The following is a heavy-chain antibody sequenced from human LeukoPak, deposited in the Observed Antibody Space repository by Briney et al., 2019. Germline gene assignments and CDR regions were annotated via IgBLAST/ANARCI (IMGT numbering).Heavy chain of an antibody. J-gene: IGHJ5*02. CDR3: ARDRADLQPSGGP. CDR1: GGSISSSSYY. Sequence: SETLSLTCTVSGGSISSSSYYWGWIRQPPGKGLEWIGSIYYSGSTYYNPSLQSRVTISVDTSKNQFSLKLSSVTAADTAVYYCARDRADLQPSGGPWGQGTLVTVSA. D-gene: IGHD3-10*01. CDR2: IYYSGST. V-gene: IGHV4-39*07.